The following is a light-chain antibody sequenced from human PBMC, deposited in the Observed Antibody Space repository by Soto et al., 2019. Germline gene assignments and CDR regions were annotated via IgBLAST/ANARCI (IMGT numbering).Light chain of an antibody. CDR2: EVS. CDR3: FSYAGSSTS. V-gene: IGLV2-23*02. CDR1: SSDVGSYNL. J-gene: IGLJ2*01. Sequence: QSVLTQPASVSGSPGQSITISCTGTSSDVGSYNLVSWYQQHPGKAPKLMIYEVSKRPSGVSNRFSGSKSGNTASLTISGLQAEDEGDYYCFSYAGSSTSFGGGTKLTVL.